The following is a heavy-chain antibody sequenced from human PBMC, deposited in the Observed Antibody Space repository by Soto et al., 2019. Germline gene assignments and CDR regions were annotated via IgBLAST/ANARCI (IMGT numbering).Heavy chain of an antibody. D-gene: IGHD3-22*01. CDR2: IYWDDDK. CDR1: GFSLSTSGVG. V-gene: IGHV2-5*02. Sequence: QITLKESGPTLVKPTQTLTLTCTFSGFSLSTSGVGVGWIRQPPGKALEWLALIYWDDDKRYSPSLKSRLTITKDTSKNQVVLTMTNMDPVDTATYYCARVTLTYYYDSSGYYRGFDPWGQGTLVTVSS. CDR3: ARVTLTYYYDSSGYYRGFDP. J-gene: IGHJ5*02.